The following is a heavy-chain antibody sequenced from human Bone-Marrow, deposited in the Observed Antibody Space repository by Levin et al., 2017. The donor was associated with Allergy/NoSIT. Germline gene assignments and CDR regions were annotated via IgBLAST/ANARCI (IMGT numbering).Heavy chain of an antibody. D-gene: IGHD3-10*01. CDR1: GFTFSSYG. Sequence: GESLKISCAASGFTFSSYGMHWVRQAPGKGLEWVAVISYDGSNKYYADSVKGRFTISRDNSKNTLYLQMNSLRAEDTAVYYCAKIMARGVPLQHWGQGTLVTVSS. J-gene: IGHJ1*01. CDR3: AKIMARGVPLQH. V-gene: IGHV3-30*18. CDR2: ISYDGSNK.